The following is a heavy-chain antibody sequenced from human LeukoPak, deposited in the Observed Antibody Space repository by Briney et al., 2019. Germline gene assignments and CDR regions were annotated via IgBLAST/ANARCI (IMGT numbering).Heavy chain of an antibody. J-gene: IGHJ3*02. Sequence: GASVKVSCKASGGTFSSYAISWVRQAPGQGLEWMGGIIPIFGTANYAQKFQGRVTITADESTSTAYMELSSLRSEDTAVYYCAREKEEAFAIWGQGTMVTVSS. CDR2: IIPIFGTA. CDR3: AREKEEAFAI. V-gene: IGHV1-69*13. CDR1: GGTFSSYA.